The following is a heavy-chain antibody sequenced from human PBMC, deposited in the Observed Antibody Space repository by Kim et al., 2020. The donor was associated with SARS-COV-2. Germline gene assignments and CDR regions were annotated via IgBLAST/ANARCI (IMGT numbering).Heavy chain of an antibody. Sequence: GGYLRLSCAASGFTFSTSWMSWVRQAPGKGLEWVANIKEDESERYYVNSVKGRFTISRDNAKNSLYLQMNGLGAEDTAVYYCARDKGPRERGSDYWGQGTLVTVSS. V-gene: IGHV3-7*03. CDR2: IKEDESER. J-gene: IGHJ4*02. CDR1: GFTFSTSW. CDR3: ARDKGPRERGSDY. D-gene: IGHD1-26*01.